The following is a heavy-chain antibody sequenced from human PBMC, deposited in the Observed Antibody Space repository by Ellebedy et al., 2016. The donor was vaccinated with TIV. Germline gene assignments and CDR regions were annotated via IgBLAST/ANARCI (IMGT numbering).Heavy chain of an antibody. CDR1: RFTFRDYG. Sequence: GESLKISCAASRFTFRDYGMHWVRQAPGKGLEWVAVISYDITNTYYADSVKGRFTVSRDNSNNTLYLQMNILRAEDTAVYYCAKERHSRWVGPTYFDYWGQGTLVIVSS. D-gene: IGHD1-26*01. CDR2: ISYDITNT. V-gene: IGHV3-30*18. J-gene: IGHJ4*02. CDR3: AKERHSRWVGPTYFDY.